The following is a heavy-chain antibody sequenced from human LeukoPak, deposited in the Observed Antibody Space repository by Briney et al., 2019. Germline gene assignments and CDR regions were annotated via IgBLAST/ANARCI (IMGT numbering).Heavy chain of an antibody. J-gene: IGHJ4*02. CDR1: GGSISSSNW. Sequence: PSGTLSLTCAVSGGSISSSNWWSWVRQPPGKGLEWIGEIYHSGSTNYNPSHKSRVTISVDKSKNQFSLKLSSVTAADTAVYYCARARKDYGDSSIIDYWGQGTLVTVSS. V-gene: IGHV4-4*02. CDR2: IYHSGST. CDR3: ARARKDYGDSSIIDY. D-gene: IGHD4-17*01.